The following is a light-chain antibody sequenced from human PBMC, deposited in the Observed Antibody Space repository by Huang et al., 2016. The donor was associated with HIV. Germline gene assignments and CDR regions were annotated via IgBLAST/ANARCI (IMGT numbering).Light chain of an antibody. Sequence: DIQMTQSPSSLSASVGDRVTITCRASQVINNCLAWYQQKPGKPPKLLLYSASRLESGVPSRFSGSGSGTDYTLTISSLQPEDFATFFCQQYFTTPLTFGGGTRVGIK. J-gene: IGKJ4*01. CDR2: SAS. CDR3: QQYFTTPLT. CDR1: QVINNC. V-gene: IGKV1-NL1*01.